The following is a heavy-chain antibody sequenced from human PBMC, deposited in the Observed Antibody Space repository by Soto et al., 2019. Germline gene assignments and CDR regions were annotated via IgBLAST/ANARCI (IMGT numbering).Heavy chain of an antibody. V-gene: IGHV4-39*01. CDR2: IYYRGST. CDR1: GGSISSSTSY. Sequence: SETPSLTCTVSGGSISSSTSYWGWIRQPPGKGLEWIGSIYYRGSTYYNPSLKSRVTTSVDTSKNQFSLKLSSVTAADTAVYYCARSNTARHYYGMDVWGQGTTVTVSS. CDR3: ARSNTARHYYGMDV. J-gene: IGHJ6*02.